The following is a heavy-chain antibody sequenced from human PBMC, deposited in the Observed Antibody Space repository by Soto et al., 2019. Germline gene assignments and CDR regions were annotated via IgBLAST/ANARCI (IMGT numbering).Heavy chain of an antibody. Sequence: QVQLVQSGAEMKKPGASVKVSCKASGYTFTSNSVHWVRQAPGQSLEWMGWINTGTGDTTYSQKFQGRVTITRDTSATTAYMELSSLKSEDTAFYYWARGGGHAFDIWGQGTMVTVSS. J-gene: IGHJ3*02. CDR2: INTGTGDT. D-gene: IGHD3-16*01. V-gene: IGHV1-3*04. CDR1: GYTFTSNS. CDR3: ARGGGHAFDI.